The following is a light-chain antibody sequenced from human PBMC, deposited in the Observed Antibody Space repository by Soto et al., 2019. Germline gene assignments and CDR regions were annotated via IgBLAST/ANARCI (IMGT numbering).Light chain of an antibody. J-gene: IGKJ1*01. Sequence: DIQLTQSPSSLSASVGDRVTITCRASQSIDTYIHWYQEKPGKVPKLLIYAASSLASGVPSRFSGSGSGAVFTLTISSLQPEDFAVYYCQQYNNWPPWTFGQGTKVDIK. CDR3: QQYNNWPPWT. V-gene: IGKV1-39*01. CDR2: AAS. CDR1: QSIDTY.